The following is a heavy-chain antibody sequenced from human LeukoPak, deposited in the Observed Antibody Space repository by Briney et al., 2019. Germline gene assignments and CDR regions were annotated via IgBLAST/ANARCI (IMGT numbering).Heavy chain of an antibody. CDR2: ISGSGGST. Sequence: GGTLRLSCAASGFTFSSYGMSWVRQAPGKGLEWVSAISGSGGSTYYADSVKGRFTISRDNSKNTLYLQMNSLRAEDTAVYYCAKDGSHCSSTSCYVGYWGQGTLVTVSS. V-gene: IGHV3-23*01. CDR1: GFTFSSYG. J-gene: IGHJ4*02. D-gene: IGHD2-2*01. CDR3: AKDGSHCSSTSCYVGY.